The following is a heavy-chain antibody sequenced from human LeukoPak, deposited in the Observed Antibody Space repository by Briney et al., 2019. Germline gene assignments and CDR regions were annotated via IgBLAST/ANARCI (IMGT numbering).Heavy chain of an antibody. D-gene: IGHD3-22*01. J-gene: IGHJ1*01. Sequence: ASVKVSCKASGYTFTSYGISWVRQAPGQGLEWMGWISAYNGNTNYAQKFQGRVTMTRNTSISTAYMELSSLRSEDTAVYYCARGRPYYDSSATMGYFQHWGQGTLVTVSS. CDR2: ISAYNGNT. V-gene: IGHV1-18*01. CDR1: GYTFTSYG. CDR3: ARGRPYYDSSATMGYFQH.